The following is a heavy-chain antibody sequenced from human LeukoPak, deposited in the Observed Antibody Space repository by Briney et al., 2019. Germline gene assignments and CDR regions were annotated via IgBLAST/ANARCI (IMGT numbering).Heavy chain of an antibody. CDR2: VYYTGST. Sequence: SETLSLTCTVSGGSISSINYYWGWIRQPPGRGLAWIGSVYYTGSTYYNPSLKSRVTISVDTSKNQFSLKLSSVTAADTAVYYCAREYDYWGQGTLVTVSS. CDR1: GGSISSINYY. V-gene: IGHV4-39*07. J-gene: IGHJ4*02. CDR3: AREYDY.